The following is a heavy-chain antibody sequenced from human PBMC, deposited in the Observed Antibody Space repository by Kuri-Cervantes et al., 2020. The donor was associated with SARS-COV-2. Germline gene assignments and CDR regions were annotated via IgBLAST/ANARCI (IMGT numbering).Heavy chain of an antibody. Sequence: GESLKISCAASGFTFSSYAMHWVRQAPGKGLGWVAVISYDGSNKYYADSVKGRFTISRDNSKNTLYLQMNSLRAEDTAVYYCAKDSVVGSGWFFDYWGQGTLVTVSS. CDR2: ISYDGSNK. CDR3: AKDSVVGSGWFFDY. D-gene: IGHD6-19*01. V-gene: IGHV3-30-3*01. CDR1: GFTFSSYA. J-gene: IGHJ4*02.